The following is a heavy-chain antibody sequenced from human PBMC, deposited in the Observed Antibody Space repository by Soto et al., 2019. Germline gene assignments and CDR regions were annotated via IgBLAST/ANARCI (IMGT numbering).Heavy chain of an antibody. J-gene: IGHJ3*01. CDR1: GYTFTDYY. CDR2: INPNIGAT. D-gene: IGHD3-10*01. CDR3: ARETIYSASRYS. V-gene: IGHV1-2*02. Sequence: QVHLVQSGTEVKMSGASVKVSCKASGYTFTDYYIHWVRQAPGQGLEWLGWINPNIGATNYAQNCQGRITMTRDTSINTDYVELSSLTSDAPAVSYRARETIYSASRYSWGEGTMVTVSS.